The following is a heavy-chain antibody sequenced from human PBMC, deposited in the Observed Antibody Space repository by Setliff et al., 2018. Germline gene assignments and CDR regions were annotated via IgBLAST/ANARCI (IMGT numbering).Heavy chain of an antibody. CDR1: GGSISSSSSY. J-gene: IGHJ4*02. CDR3: ARHSVGATYFDY. D-gene: IGHD1-26*01. Sequence: SETLSLTCSVSGGSISSSSSYWGWIRQPPGKGLEWIGSIYYTGTTYYNPSLKSRITISVDTSKNQFSLKLNSVTAADTAVYYCARHSVGATYFDYWGQGTLVTVS. V-gene: IGHV4-39*01. CDR2: IYYTGTT.